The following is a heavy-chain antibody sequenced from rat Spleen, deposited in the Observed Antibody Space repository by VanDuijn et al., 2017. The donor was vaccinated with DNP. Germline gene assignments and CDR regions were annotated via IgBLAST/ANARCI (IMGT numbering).Heavy chain of an antibody. Sequence: EVQLVESGGGLVQPGRSLKLSCTASGFTFSDYYMAWVRQAPTKGLEWVAYISFDGGTTYYGDSVKGRFTISRDNAKSALYLQMDSLRSEDTATYYCATGEFNWFAYWGQGTLVTVSS. V-gene: IGHV5-20*01. CDR2: ISFDGGTT. CDR3: ATGEFNWFAY. CDR1: GFTFSDYY. J-gene: IGHJ3*01.